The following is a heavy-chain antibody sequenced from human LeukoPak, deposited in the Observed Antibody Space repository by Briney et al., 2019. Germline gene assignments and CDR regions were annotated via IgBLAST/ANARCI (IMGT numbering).Heavy chain of an antibody. Sequence: GGSLRLSCAASGFTFSSYGMHWVRQAPGKGLEWVAFIRYDGSNKYYADSVKGRFTISRDDFQNTVYLQMNSLRREDTAVYYCARDNTRAVAGTGAFDYWGQGALVTVSS. J-gene: IGHJ4*02. CDR3: ARDNTRAVAGTGAFDY. D-gene: IGHD6-19*01. CDR2: IRYDGSNK. CDR1: GFTFSSYG. V-gene: IGHV3-30*02.